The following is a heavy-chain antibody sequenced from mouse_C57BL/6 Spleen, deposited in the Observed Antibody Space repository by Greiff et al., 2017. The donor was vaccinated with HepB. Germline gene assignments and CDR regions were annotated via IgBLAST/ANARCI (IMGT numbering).Heavy chain of an antibody. V-gene: IGHV14-3*01. D-gene: IGHD1-1*01. CDR1: GFNIKNTY. J-gene: IGHJ3*01. Sequence: VQLKESVAELVRPGASVKLSCTASGFNIKNTYMHWVKQRPEQGLEWIGRIDPANGNTKYAPKFQGKATITADTSSNTAYLQLSSLTSEDTAIYYCARKSYYYGSRRAYWGQGTLVTVSA. CDR3: ARKSYYYGSRRAY. CDR2: IDPANGNT.